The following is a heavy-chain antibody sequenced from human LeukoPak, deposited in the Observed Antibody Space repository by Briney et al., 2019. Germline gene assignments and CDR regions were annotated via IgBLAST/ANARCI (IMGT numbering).Heavy chain of an antibody. CDR2: INHEGGNI. CDR1: GFTFSNSW. V-gene: IGHV3-7*01. J-gene: IGHJ6*02. CDR3: ATYINWVAGDV. Sequence: GGSLRLSCAASGFTFSNSWMSWVRQAPGKGLEWVANINHEGGNIYYVDSVKGQFTISRDNARNSLSLQLNSLRAEDTAVYYCATYINWVAGDVWGQGTTVTVSS. D-gene: IGHD1-14*01.